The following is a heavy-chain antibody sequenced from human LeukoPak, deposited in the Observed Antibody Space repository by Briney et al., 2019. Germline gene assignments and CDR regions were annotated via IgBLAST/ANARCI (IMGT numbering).Heavy chain of an antibody. CDR3: ARGSWEFDY. J-gene: IGHJ4*02. CDR2: ISPSGST. D-gene: IGHD1-26*01. Sequence: GSLRLSCTASGFTFSNFWMGWIRQPPGKGLEWIGEISPSGSTNYNPSLRSRVTISVDTSKNQFSLKLSSVTAADTAVYYCARGSWEFDYWGQGTLVTVSS. V-gene: IGHV4-34*01. CDR1: GFTFSNFW.